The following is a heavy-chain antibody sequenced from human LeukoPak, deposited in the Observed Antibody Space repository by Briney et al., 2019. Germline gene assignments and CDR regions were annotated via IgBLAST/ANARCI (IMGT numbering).Heavy chain of an antibody. Sequence: ASVKVSCKASGYTFTSYGISWVRQAPGQGLDWMGWISAHNGNTNYAQKLQGRVTMTTDTSTSTAYMELRSLRSDDTAVYYCARSITMVRGALPYYFDYWGQGTLVTVSS. D-gene: IGHD3-10*01. CDR2: ISAHNGNT. J-gene: IGHJ4*02. V-gene: IGHV1-18*01. CDR1: GYTFTSYG. CDR3: ARSITMVRGALPYYFDY.